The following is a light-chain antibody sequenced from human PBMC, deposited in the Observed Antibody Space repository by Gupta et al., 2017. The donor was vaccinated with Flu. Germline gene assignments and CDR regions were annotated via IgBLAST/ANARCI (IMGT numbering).Light chain of an antibody. Sequence: EIVMTQSPATLSVSPGERATLSCRASQSVSSNLAWYKQKPGQAPRLLIYGASTRATGIPARFSGSGCGTEFTLTISSLQSEDFAVYYCQQYNNWPPLTFGGGTKVEIK. CDR1: QSVSSN. V-gene: IGKV3-15*01. J-gene: IGKJ4*01. CDR3: QQYNNWPPLT. CDR2: GAS.